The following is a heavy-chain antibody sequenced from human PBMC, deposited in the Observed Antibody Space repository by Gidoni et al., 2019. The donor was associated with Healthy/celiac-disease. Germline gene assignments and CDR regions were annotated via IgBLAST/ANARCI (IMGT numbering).Heavy chain of an antibody. D-gene: IGHD6-19*01. J-gene: IGHJ6*03. V-gene: IGHV4-59*08. Sequence: QVQLQESGPGLVKPSETLSPTRTVSRGSISSYYWSWIRQPPGKGLEWIGYIYYSGSTNYNPSLKSRVTISVDTSKNQFSLKLSSVTAADTAVYYCARRLVDNNYYYYYYMDVWGKGTTVTVSS. CDR2: IYYSGST. CDR1: RGSISSYY. CDR3: ARRLVDNNYYYYYYMDV.